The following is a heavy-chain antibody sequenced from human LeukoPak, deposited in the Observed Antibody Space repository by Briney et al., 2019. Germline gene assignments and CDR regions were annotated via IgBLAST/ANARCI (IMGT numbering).Heavy chain of an antibody. D-gene: IGHD3-22*01. V-gene: IGHV3-74*01. Sequence: PGGSLRLSCEVSGFTFSSYWMHWVRQAPGKGLVWVSRIKGDGRTNYADSVKGRFTISRDNAKNTVSLQMNSLRAEDTGVYYCARAPSEIGGYYPEYFRHWGQGTLVTVSS. CDR3: ARAPSEIGGYYPEYFRH. CDR1: GFTFSSYW. CDR2: IKGDGRT. J-gene: IGHJ1*01.